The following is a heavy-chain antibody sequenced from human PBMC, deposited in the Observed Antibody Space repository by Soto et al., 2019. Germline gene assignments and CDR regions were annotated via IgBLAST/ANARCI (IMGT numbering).Heavy chain of an antibody. J-gene: IGHJ3*02. CDR2: ISYDGSNK. Sequence: QVQLVESGGGVVQPGRSLRLSCAASGFTFSSYGMHWVRQAPGKGLEWVAVISYDGSNKYYADSVKGRFTISRDNSKNTLYLQMNRLRAEDTDVYYCANQPELLWLGDQSAYDACDIWGQGTMVTGSS. D-gene: IGHD3-10*01. V-gene: IGHV3-30*18. CDR1: GFTFSSYG. CDR3: ANQPELLWLGDQSAYDACDI.